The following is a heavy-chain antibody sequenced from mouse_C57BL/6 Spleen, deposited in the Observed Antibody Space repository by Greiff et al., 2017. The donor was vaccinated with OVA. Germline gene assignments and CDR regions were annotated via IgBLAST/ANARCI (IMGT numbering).Heavy chain of an antibody. V-gene: IGHV1-82*01. CDR1: GYAFSSSW. CDR2: IYPGDGDT. J-gene: IGHJ1*03. Sequence: QVQLKESGPELVKPGASVKISCKASGYAFSSSWMNWVKQRPGKGLEWIGRIYPGDGDTNYNGKFKGKATLTADKSSSTAYMQLSSLTSEDSAVYFCALGYFDVWGTGTTVTVSS. CDR3: ALGYFDV.